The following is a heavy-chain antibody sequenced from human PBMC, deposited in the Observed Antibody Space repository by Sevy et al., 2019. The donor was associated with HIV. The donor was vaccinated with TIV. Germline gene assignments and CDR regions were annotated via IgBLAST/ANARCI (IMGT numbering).Heavy chain of an antibody. V-gene: IGHV1-18*01. CDR1: GYTFTSYH. J-gene: IGHJ4*02. D-gene: IGHD2-15*01. CDR3: ARSYCSGGRCYSLAY. Sequence: ASVKVSCKTSGYTFTSYHITWVRQAPGKGLEWLGWSSPHNGDTNYAQRVQGRVTMITDTSTTTAYLELRSLTSDDTAEYYCARSYCSGGRCYSLAYWGQGTLVTVSS. CDR2: SSPHNGDT.